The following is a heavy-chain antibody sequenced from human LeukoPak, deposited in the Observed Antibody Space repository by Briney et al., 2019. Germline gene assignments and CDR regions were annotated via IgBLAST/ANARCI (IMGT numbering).Heavy chain of an antibody. J-gene: IGHJ6*03. D-gene: IGHD3-3*01. CDR3: AREGQTLEWLHPDYYYYYMDV. CDR1: GYTFTGYY. CDR2: INPNSGGT. Sequence: ASVKVSCKASGYTFTGYYMHWVRQAPGQGLEWMGWINPNSGGTNYAQKFQGRVTMTRDMSTSTVYMELSSLRSEDTAVYYCAREGQTLEWLHPDYYYYYMDVWGKGTTVTVSS. V-gene: IGHV1-2*02.